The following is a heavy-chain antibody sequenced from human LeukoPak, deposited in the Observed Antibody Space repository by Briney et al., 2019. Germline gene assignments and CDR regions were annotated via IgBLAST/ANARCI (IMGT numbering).Heavy chain of an antibody. CDR2: ISAYNGNT. J-gene: IGHJ4*02. D-gene: IGHD6-6*01. CDR3: ARDTPALYSSSPLVDY. CDR1: GYTFTSYG. V-gene: IGHV1-18*01. Sequence: ASVKVSCKASGYTFTSYGISWVRQAPGQGLEWMGWISAYNGNTNYAQKLQGRVTMTTDTSTSTAYMELRSLRSDDTAVYYCARDTPALYSSSPLVDYWGQGTLVTVSS.